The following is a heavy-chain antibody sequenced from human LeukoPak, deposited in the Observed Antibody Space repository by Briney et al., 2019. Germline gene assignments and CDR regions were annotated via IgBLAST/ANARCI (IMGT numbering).Heavy chain of an antibody. CDR3: AKYLGATSEHY. Sequence: GGPLRLSCAASGFTFSSYSMNWVRQAPGKGLEWVSYISSSSSTIYYADSVKGRFTISRDNAKNSLYLQMNSLRAEDTALYYCAKYLGATSEHYWGQGTLVTVSS. CDR1: GFTFSSYS. V-gene: IGHV3-48*04. J-gene: IGHJ4*02. D-gene: IGHD1-26*01. CDR2: ISSSSSTI.